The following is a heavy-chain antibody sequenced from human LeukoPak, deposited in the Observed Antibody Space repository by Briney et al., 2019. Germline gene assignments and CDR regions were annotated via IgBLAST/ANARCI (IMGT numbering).Heavy chain of an antibody. CDR1: WFTVSSNY. CDR2: IYSGGST. Sequence: QSGGSLRLSCAASWFTVSSNYMSWVRQAPGKGLGWVSVIYSGGSTYYADSVKGRFTISRDNSKNTLYLQMNSLRAEDTAVYYCARAGLYCSGGSCYHFDYWGQGTLVTVSS. J-gene: IGHJ4*02. V-gene: IGHV3-53*01. D-gene: IGHD2-15*01. CDR3: ARAGLYCSGGSCYHFDY.